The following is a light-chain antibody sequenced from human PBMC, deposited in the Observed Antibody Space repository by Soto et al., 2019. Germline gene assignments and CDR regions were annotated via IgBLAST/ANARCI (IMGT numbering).Light chain of an antibody. CDR3: QQSYSTLWT. CDR2: AAS. Sequence: DIQMTQSPSSLSASVGDRVTITCRASQSISSYLNWYQQKPGKAPKLLIHAASSLQSGVPSRFSGSGSGTDFTLTISSLLPEDFATYYCQQSYSTLWTFGQGTKV. V-gene: IGKV1-39*01. J-gene: IGKJ1*01. CDR1: QSISSY.